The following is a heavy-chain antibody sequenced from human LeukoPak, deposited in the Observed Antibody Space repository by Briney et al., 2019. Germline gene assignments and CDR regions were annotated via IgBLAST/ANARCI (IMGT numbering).Heavy chain of an antibody. Sequence: PGGSLRLSCAASGFTFSSYEMNWVRQAPGKGLEWVTFIQYDGSKKYYADSVKGRFTISRDNAKNSLYLQMNSLRAEDTAVYYCARGVGDYGSGSYPLHFDYWGQGTLVTVSS. CDR2: IQYDGSKK. CDR1: GFTFSSYE. V-gene: IGHV3-30*02. D-gene: IGHD3-10*01. CDR3: ARGVGDYGSGSYPLHFDY. J-gene: IGHJ4*02.